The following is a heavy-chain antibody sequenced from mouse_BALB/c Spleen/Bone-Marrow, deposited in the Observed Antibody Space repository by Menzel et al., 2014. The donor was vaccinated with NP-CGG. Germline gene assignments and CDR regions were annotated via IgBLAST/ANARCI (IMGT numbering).Heavy chain of an antibody. CDR1: GFNIKDTY. J-gene: IGHJ3*01. V-gene: IGHV14-3*02. CDR3: ARNGNYGDWFAY. Sequence: VQLQQSGAELVKPGASVKLSCTASGFNIKDTYMHWVKQRPEQGLEWIGRIDPENGNTKYDPKFQGKATITADTSSNTAYLQLSSLTSEDTAVYYCARNGNYGDWFAYWGQGTLVTVSA. D-gene: IGHD2-1*01. CDR2: IDPENGNT.